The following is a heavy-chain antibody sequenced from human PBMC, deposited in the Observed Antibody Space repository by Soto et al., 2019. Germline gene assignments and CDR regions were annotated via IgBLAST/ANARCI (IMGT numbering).Heavy chain of an antibody. D-gene: IGHD2-2*01. Sequence: QVQLQQWGAGLLKPSETLSLTCAVYGGSFSGYYWSWIRQPPGKGLEWIGEINHSGSTNYNPSLKGRVTISVDTSKNQFSLKLSSVTAADTAVYYCARGEGYCSSTSCDLDYWGQGTLVTVSS. V-gene: IGHV4-34*01. CDR1: GGSFSGYY. J-gene: IGHJ4*02. CDR3: ARGEGYCSSTSCDLDY. CDR2: INHSGST.